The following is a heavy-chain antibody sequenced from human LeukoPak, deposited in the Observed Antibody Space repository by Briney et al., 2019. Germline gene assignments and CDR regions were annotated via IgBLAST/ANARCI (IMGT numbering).Heavy chain of an antibody. J-gene: IGHJ4*02. D-gene: IGHD3-10*01. Sequence: ASVKVSCKASGYIFTDYYMHWVRQAPGQGLEWMGWINPNSGATKHAQKLQGRVTMTTDTSTSTAYMELRSLRSDDTAVYYCAREADVLLWFGELMGSDYWGQGTLVTVSS. CDR3: AREADVLLWFGELMGSDY. V-gene: IGHV1-2*02. CDR2: INPNSGAT. CDR1: GYIFTDYY.